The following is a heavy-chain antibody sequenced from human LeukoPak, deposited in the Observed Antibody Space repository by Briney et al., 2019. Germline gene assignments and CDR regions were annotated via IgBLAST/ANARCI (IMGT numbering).Heavy chain of an antibody. Sequence: PGGSLRLSCVASGFTFSESWMTWVRQAPGKGLEWVASIKHDEREEYYADSVKGRFSMSRDNGKNSLYLQMNSLRGEDTGIYFCAKGHTNLDPAGGQGALVIVSS. D-gene: IGHD1-1*01. CDR2: IKHDEREE. J-gene: IGHJ4*02. CDR3: AKGHTNLDPA. CDR1: GFTFSESW. V-gene: IGHV3-7*01.